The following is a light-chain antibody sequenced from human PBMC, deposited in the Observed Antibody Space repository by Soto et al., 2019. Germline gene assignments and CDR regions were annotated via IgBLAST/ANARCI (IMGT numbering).Light chain of an antibody. CDR3: QHYGSSSFT. V-gene: IGKV3-20*01. CDR2: GAS. CDR1: QSVSSSY. Sequence: EIVLTQSPGTRSLSPGERATLSCRASQSVSSSYLAWYQHKPGQAPRLLIYGASSRATGIPDRFSGSGSGTDFTLIISRLEPEDFAVYYCQHYGSSSFTFGQGAKLEIK. J-gene: IGKJ2*01.